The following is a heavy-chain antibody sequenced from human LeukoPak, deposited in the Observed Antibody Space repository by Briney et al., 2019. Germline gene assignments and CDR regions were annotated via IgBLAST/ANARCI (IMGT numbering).Heavy chain of an antibody. CDR3: ARVVETATNYYYYYYMDV. D-gene: IGHD5-24*01. V-gene: IGHV4-61*02. CDR1: GGSISSGSYY. CDR2: IYTSGST. J-gene: IGHJ6*03. Sequence: PSQTLSLTCTVSGGSISSGSYYWSWIRQPAGKGLEWIGRIYTSGSTNYNPSLKSRVTISVDTSKNQFSLKLSSVTAADTAVYYCARVVETATNYYYYYYMDVWGKGTTVTISS.